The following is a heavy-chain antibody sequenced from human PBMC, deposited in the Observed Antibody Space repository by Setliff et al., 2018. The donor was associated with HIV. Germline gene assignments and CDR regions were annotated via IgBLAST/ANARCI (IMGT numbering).Heavy chain of an antibody. D-gene: IGHD3-22*01. J-gene: IGHJ6*03. CDR2: IIPILGTT. V-gene: IGHV1-69*13. CDR3: ARDSSGVLSLRYMDV. Sequence: ASVKVFCKASGVTFSTFAISWVRQAPGQGLEWMGGIIPILGTTKYAQKFQGRVTITADESTNTAYMELSSLRSEDTAVYYCARDSSGVLSLRYMDVWGKGTTVTVSS. CDR1: GVTFSTFA.